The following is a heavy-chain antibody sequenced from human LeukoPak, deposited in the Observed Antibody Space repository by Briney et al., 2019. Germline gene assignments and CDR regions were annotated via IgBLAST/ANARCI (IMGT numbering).Heavy chain of an antibody. V-gene: IGHV3-23*01. Sequence: GGSLRLSCEGSGFFVNSNYMTWVRQAPGKGLEWVSFISPNADRTSKADSVEGRFTISRDNPRNTLYLQMNSLRDDDTAVYYCAIMHGYYDGSGYWVQWGQGTLVTVSS. CDR1: GFFVNSNY. CDR3: AIMHGYYDGSGYWVQ. J-gene: IGHJ4*02. CDR2: ISPNADRT. D-gene: IGHD3-22*01.